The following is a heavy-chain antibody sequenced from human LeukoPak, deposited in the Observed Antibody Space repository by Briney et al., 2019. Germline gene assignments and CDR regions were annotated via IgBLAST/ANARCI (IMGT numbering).Heavy chain of an antibody. V-gene: IGHV4-34*01. D-gene: IGHD4-17*01. CDR2: INHSGST. J-gene: IGHJ4*02. CDR3: AREEYGDSNFDY. CDR1: GDSFSGYY. Sequence: SSEPLSLTCAVYGDSFSGYYGSWIRQPPGKGLEWIWEINHSGSTNYNPSLKSRVTISVDTSKNQFCLKLSSVTAADTAVYYCAREEYGDSNFDYWGQGTLVTVSS.